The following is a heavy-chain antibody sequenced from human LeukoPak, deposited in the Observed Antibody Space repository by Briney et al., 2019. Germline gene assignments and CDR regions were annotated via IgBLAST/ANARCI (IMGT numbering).Heavy chain of an antibody. CDR3: AKDPAYYDFWSGYYTGGNFDY. CDR2: ISGSGGST. J-gene: IGHJ4*02. V-gene: IGHV3-23*01. D-gene: IGHD3-3*01. CDR1: GFTFSSYA. Sequence: QPGGSLRLSCAASGFTFSSYAMSWVRQAPGKGLEWVSAISGSGGSTYYADSVKGRFTISRDNSKNTLYLQMNSLRAEGTAVYYCAKDPAYYDFWSGYYTGGNFDYWGQGTLVTVSS.